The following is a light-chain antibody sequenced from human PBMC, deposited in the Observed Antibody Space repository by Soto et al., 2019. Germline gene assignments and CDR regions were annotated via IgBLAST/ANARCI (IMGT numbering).Light chain of an antibody. CDR1: SSDVGSYNL. J-gene: IGLJ1*01. V-gene: IGLV2-23*01. Sequence: QSVLTQPASVSGSPGQPITISCTGTSSDVGSYNLVSWYQQHPGKAPKLMIYEGSKRPSGVSNRFSGSKSGNTASLTISGLQFEVEANYSCGSYAGCLYVFVPGTK. CDR2: EGS. CDR3: GSYAGCLYV.